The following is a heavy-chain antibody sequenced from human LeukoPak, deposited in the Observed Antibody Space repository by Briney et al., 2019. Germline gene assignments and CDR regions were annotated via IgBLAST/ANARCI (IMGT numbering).Heavy chain of an antibody. D-gene: IGHD6-19*01. V-gene: IGHV4-39*07. Sequence: PSETLSLTCTVSGGSISSSSYYWGWIRQPPGKGLEWIGSIYYSGSTYYNPSLKSRVTISVDTSKNQFSLKLSPVTAADTAVYYCARAPVRWQWPRGGFDYWGQGTLVTVSS. CDR2: IYYSGST. J-gene: IGHJ4*02. CDR3: ARAPVRWQWPRGGFDY. CDR1: GGSISSSSYY.